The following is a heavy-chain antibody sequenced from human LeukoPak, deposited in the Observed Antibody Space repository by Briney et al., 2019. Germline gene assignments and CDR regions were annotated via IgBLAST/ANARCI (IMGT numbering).Heavy chain of an antibody. Sequence: SETLSLTCTVSGGSISSSRYYWGWIRQPPGKGLEWIGSIYYSGSTYYNPSLKSRVTISVDTSKNQFSLKLSSVTAADTAVYYCARHLIVGATLYYFDYWGQGTLVTVSS. J-gene: IGHJ4*02. D-gene: IGHD1-26*01. CDR1: GGSISSSRYY. CDR3: ARHLIVGATLYYFDY. V-gene: IGHV4-39*01. CDR2: IYYSGST.